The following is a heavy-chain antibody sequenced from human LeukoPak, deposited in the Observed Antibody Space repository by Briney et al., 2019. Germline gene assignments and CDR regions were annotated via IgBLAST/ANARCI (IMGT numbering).Heavy chain of an antibody. CDR1: GGTFSSYT. CDR3: ARADTNGWEIDY. Sequence: SVKVSCKASGGTFSSYTISWVRQAPAQGLEWMGRIIPILGIGNYAQKSQGRVTITADKSTSTAYMELSSLRSDDTAVYYCARADTNGWEIDYWGQGTLVTVSS. D-gene: IGHD6-19*01. J-gene: IGHJ4*02. CDR2: IIPILGIG. V-gene: IGHV1-69*02.